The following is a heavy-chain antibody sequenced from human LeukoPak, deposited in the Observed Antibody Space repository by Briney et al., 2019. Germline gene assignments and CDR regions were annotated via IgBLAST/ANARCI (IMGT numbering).Heavy chain of an antibody. CDR3: ARDRPMKDDILTGYYSA. D-gene: IGHD3-9*01. Sequence: ASVKVSCKASGYTFTSYAMHWVRQAPGQRLEWMGWINAGNGNTKYSQKFQGRVTMTTDTSTSTAYMELRSLRSDDTAVYYCARDRPMKDDILTGYYSAWGQGTLVTVSS. V-gene: IGHV1-3*01. J-gene: IGHJ4*02. CDR1: GYTFTSYA. CDR2: INAGNGNT.